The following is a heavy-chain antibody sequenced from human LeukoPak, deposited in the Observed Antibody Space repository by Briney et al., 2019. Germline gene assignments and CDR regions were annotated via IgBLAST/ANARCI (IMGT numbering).Heavy chain of an antibody. CDR3: AKDFGYYDFWSGPLDY. D-gene: IGHD3-3*01. Sequence: PGGSLRLSCAASGFTVSSNFLSWVRQAPGKGLEWVSVIYSGGKTYYADSVKGRFTISRDNSKNTLYLQMNSLRAEDTAVYYCAKDFGYYDFWSGPLDYWGQGTLVTVSS. V-gene: IGHV3-53*05. CDR2: IYSGGKT. J-gene: IGHJ4*02. CDR1: GFTVSSNF.